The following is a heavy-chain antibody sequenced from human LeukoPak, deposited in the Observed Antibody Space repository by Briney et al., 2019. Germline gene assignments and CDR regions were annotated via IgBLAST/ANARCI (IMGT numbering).Heavy chain of an antibody. CDR3: SRRPITMNAFDI. D-gene: IGHD3-22*01. Sequence: AETLSLTCTVSGGSISSSSYYWGWIRQPPGKGLEWIGSIFYSGNTYYNASLKSRVTISVDTSKNHFSLKLSSVTSADTAVYYCSRRPITMNAFDIWGQGTMVTVSS. CDR2: IFYSGNT. J-gene: IGHJ3*02. V-gene: IGHV4-39*02. CDR1: GGSISSSSYY.